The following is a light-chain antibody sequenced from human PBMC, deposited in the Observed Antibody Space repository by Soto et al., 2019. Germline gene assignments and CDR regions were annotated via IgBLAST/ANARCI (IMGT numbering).Light chain of an antibody. J-gene: IGKJ4*01. CDR1: QSVSSS. V-gene: IGKV3-15*01. Sequence: EVVMTQSPATLSMSPGERATLSCRASQSVSSSLAWYQQKPGQAPRLLIYGASTRATGIPDRFSGSGSETEFTLTISSLQAEDFAIYYCQQYKNWPPLTFGGGTKVEIK. CDR3: QQYKNWPPLT. CDR2: GAS.